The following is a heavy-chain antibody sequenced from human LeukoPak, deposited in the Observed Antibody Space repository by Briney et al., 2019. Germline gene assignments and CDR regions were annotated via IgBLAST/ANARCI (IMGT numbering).Heavy chain of an antibody. V-gene: IGHV1-2*02. CDR1: GYTFTGYY. CDR3: ARDLRGLRYFDWSPLEY. D-gene: IGHD3-9*01. Sequence: GASVKVSCKASGYTFTGYYMHWVRQAPGQGLEWMGWINPNSGGTNYAQKFKGRVTMTRDTSISTAYMELSTLRSDNTAVYYCARDLRGLRYFDWSPLEYWGQGPLVTVSS. J-gene: IGHJ4*02. CDR2: INPNSGGT.